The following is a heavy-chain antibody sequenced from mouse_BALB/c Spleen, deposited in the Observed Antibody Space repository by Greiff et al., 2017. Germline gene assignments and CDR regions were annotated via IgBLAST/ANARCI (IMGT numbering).Heavy chain of an antibody. Sequence: EVKVVESGGGLVKPGGSLKLSCAASGFTFSSYAMSWVRQSPEKRLEWVAEISSGGSYTYYPDTVTGRFTISRDNAKNTPYLELSSLRSEDTAMYYCARGGGTHYFDYWGQGTTLTVSS. J-gene: IGHJ2*01. CDR3: ARGGGTHYFDY. CDR2: ISSGGSYT. CDR1: GFTFSSYA. D-gene: IGHD3-3*01. V-gene: IGHV5-9-4*01.